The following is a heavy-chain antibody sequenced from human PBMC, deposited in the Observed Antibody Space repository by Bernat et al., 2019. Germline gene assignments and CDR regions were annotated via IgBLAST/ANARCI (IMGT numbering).Heavy chain of an antibody. V-gene: IGHV4-59*01. Sequence: QVQLQESGPGLVKPSETLSLTCTVSGGSISSYYWSWIRQPPGKGLEWIGYIYYSGSTNYNPSLKSRVTISVDTSKNQFSLKLSSVTAADTAVYYCARAARNYDILTGYSPGAFDIWGRGTMVTVSS. CDR3: ARAARNYDILTGYSPGAFDI. D-gene: IGHD3-9*01. CDR1: GGSISSYY. CDR2: IYYSGST. J-gene: IGHJ3*02.